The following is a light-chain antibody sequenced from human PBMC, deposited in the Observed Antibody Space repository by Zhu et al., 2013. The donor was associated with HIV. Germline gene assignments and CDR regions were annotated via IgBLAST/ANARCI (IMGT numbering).Light chain of an antibody. J-gene: IGKJ2*01. V-gene: IGKV4-1*01. CDR2: WAT. Sequence: DIVMTQTPDSLTVSLGERATISCKSSQTILYSSTKKNYLTWYQQKPGQPPRVLIYWATVRESGVPDRFTGSGSGTEFTLTISSLQAEDVAVYYCQQYYTTPYTFGPGDQAGDQT. CDR1: QTILYSSTKKNY. CDR3: QQYYTTPYT.